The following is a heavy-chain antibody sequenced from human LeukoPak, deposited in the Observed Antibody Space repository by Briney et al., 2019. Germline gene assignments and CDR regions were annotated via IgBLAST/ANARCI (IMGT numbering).Heavy chain of an antibody. J-gene: IGHJ3*02. CDR3: AREFSGYAFDI. Sequence: GGSLRLSCAASGFTFSGYWMSWVRQAPGKGLEWVAVISDDGTRKYYADSVQGRFTISRDNSKNTLYLQMNSLRAEDMAVYYCAREFSGYAFDIWGQGTMVTVSS. CDR2: ISDDGTRK. D-gene: IGHD5-12*01. V-gene: IGHV3-30*03. CDR1: GFTFSGYW.